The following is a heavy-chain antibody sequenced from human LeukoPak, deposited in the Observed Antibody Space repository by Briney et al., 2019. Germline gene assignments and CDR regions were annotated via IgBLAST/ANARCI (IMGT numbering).Heavy chain of an antibody. CDR3: AKQEYSGRDHHFAD. D-gene: IGHD5-12*01. CDR2: ISYDGSDK. Sequence: GGSLRLSCAASEFTFSHYGMHWVRQAPGKGLEWVALISYDGSDKYYGDSVKGRFTISRDNSKNTLFLQMNSLRAEDTAVYYCAKQEYSGRDHHFADWGQGTLVTVSS. CDR1: EFTFSHYG. J-gene: IGHJ4*02. V-gene: IGHV3-30*18.